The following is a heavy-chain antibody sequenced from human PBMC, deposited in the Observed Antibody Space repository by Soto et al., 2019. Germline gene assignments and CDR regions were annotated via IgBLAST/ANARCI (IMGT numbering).Heavy chain of an antibody. Sequence: SETLSLTCAVYGGSFSGYYWSWIRQPPGKGLEWIGEINHSGSTNYNPSLKSRVTISVDTSKNQFSLKLSSVTAADTAVYYCARDLKLTVAGTNYYYGMDVWGQGTTVTVP. CDR1: GGSFSGYY. CDR2: INHSGST. J-gene: IGHJ6*02. V-gene: IGHV4-34*01. CDR3: ARDLKLTVAGTNYYYGMDV. D-gene: IGHD6-19*01.